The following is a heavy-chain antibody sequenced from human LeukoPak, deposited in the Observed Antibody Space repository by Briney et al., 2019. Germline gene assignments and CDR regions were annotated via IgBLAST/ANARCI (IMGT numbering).Heavy chain of an antibody. CDR3: ARDGRYFDWVNWFDP. J-gene: IGHJ5*02. Sequence: SETLSLTCTVSGGSISSYYWSWIRQPAGKGLEWIGRIYTSGSTNYNPSLKSRVTMSVDTSKNQLSLKLSSVTAADTAVYYCARDGRYFDWVNWFDPWGQGTLVTVSS. CDR2: IYTSGST. V-gene: IGHV4-4*07. D-gene: IGHD3-9*01. CDR1: GGSISSYY.